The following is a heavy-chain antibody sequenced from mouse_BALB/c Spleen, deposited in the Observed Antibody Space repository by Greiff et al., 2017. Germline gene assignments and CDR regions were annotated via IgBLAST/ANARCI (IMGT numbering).Heavy chain of an antibody. CDR1: GYTFTSYW. J-gene: IGHJ4*01. Sequence: QVHVKQPGAELVKPGASVKLSCKASGYTFTSYWMHWVKQRPGQGLEWIGEIDPSDSYTNYNQKFKGKATLTVDKSSSTAYMQLSSLTSEDSAVYYCALYYYAMDYWGQGTSVTVSS. CDR2: IDPSDSYT. CDR3: ALYYYAMDY. V-gene: IGHV1-69*02.